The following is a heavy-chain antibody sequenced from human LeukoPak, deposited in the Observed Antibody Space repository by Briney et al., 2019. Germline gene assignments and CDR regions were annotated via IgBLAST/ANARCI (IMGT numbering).Heavy chain of an antibody. CDR3: TRHRIPAALASAFDY. D-gene: IGHD2-2*01. Sequence: SETLSLTCTVSGGSISSSSYYWDWIRQPPGKGLEWIGAIYYSGNTNYNPSLKSRVTISVDTSKNQFSLKLSSVTAADTAVYYCTRHRIPAALASAFDYWGQGTLVTVSS. J-gene: IGHJ4*02. V-gene: IGHV4-39*01. CDR2: IYYSGNT. CDR1: GGSISSSSYY.